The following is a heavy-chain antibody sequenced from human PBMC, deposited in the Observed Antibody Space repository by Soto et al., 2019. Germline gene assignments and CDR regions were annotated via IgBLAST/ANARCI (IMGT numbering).Heavy chain of an antibody. V-gene: IGHV3-23*01. J-gene: IGHJ4*02. CDR2: ISGRGTNT. CDR1: GSISTTTP. Sequence: GGSLRLSCAASGSISTTTPLSWVRQAPGKGLEWVSAISGRGTNTYYADSVKGRFIISRDNLKNTVNLQMNGLGVEDTAIYYCATSFRYFDNWGQGTRVTVSS. CDR3: ATSFRYFDN.